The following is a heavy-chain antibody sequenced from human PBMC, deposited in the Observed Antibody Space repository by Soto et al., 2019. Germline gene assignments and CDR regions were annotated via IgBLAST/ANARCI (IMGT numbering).Heavy chain of an antibody. CDR2: MNPNSGNT. CDR1: GYTFTSYD. D-gene: IGHD3-22*01. CDR3: ARASYDSSGANWFDP. J-gene: IGHJ5*02. Sequence: AASVKVSCKASGYTFTSYDINWVRQATGQGLEWMGWMNPNSGNTGYAQKFQGRVTMTRNTSISTAYMELSSLRSEDTAVYYCARASYDSSGANWFDPWGQGTLVTVSS. V-gene: IGHV1-8*01.